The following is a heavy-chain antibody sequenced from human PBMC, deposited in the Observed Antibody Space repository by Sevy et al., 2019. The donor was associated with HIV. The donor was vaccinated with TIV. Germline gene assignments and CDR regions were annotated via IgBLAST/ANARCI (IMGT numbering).Heavy chain of an antibody. CDR2: INHSGST. CDR1: GGSFSGYY. D-gene: IGHD2-8*01. J-gene: IGHJ4*02. Sequence: SETLSLTCAVYGGSFSGYYWSWIRQPPGKGLEWIGEINHSGSTNYNPSLKSRVTISVDTSKNQFSLKLSSVTAADTAVYHCARGLILYSNLAPYFDYWGQGTLVTVSS. V-gene: IGHV4-34*01. CDR3: ARGLILYSNLAPYFDY.